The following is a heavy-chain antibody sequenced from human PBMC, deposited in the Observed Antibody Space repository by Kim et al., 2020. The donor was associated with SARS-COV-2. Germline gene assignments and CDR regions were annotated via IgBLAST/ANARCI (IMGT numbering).Heavy chain of an antibody. V-gene: IGHV3-30*02. Sequence: SNKYYADSVKGRFTISRDNSKNTLYLQMNSLRAEDTAVYYCAKGGVHGMDVWGQGTTVTVSS. CDR3: AKGGVHGMDV. J-gene: IGHJ6*02. CDR2: SNK.